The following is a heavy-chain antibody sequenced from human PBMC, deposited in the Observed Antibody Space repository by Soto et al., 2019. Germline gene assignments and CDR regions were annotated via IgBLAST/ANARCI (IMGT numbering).Heavy chain of an antibody. J-gene: IGHJ4*02. CDR2: IYYSGST. CDR3: ARDRMSSYYDSSGYFDY. D-gene: IGHD3-22*01. V-gene: IGHV4-30-4*01. CDR1: GGSISSGDYY. Sequence: PSETLSLTCTVSGGSISSGDYYWSWIRQPPGKGLEWIGYIYYSGSTYYNPSLKSRVTISVDTSKNQFSLKLSSVTAAEAAVYYCARDRMSSYYDSSGYFDYWGQGTLVTVSS.